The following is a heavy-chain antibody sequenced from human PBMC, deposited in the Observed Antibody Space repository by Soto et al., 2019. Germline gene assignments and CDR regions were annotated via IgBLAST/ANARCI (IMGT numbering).Heavy chain of an antibody. Sequence: GGTLRLSCAGSGFSFGSYEMHWVRQAPGKGLEWVTFTSYDGSINYYADSVKGRFTMSRDNSKNLLYLQMNSLRTEDTAVYYCVRRSTVSYYAVDVWGQGTTGTFS. D-gene: IGHD4-17*01. CDR2: TSYDGSIN. J-gene: IGHJ6*02. V-gene: IGHV3-30*04. CDR1: GFSFGSYE. CDR3: VRRSTVSYYAVDV.